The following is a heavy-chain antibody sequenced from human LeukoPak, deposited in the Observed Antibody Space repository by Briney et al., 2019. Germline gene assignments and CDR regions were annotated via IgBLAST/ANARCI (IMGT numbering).Heavy chain of an antibody. CDR1: GYTFTGYY. J-gene: IGHJ4*02. CDR2: INPNSGGT. Sequence: ASVKVSCKASGYTFTGYYMHWVRQAPGQGLEWMGWINPNSGGTNYAQKFQGRVTMTRDTSISTAYMELRSLRSDDTAVYYCARVKKEQWLTFDYWGQGTLVTVSS. V-gene: IGHV1-2*02. CDR3: ARVKKEQWLTFDY. D-gene: IGHD6-19*01.